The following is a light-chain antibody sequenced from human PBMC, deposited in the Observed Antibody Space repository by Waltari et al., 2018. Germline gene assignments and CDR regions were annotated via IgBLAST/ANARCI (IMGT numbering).Light chain of an antibody. Sequence: EIVLTLSPGTLSLCPGERATLSCRAGQSVSRAFAWYQQKPGQAPRLPISGASNRANGIPDSFSGSVSGTDSSLTISRLDPEDVAVYFCQHYVRLPATFGQGTKVEIK. J-gene: IGKJ1*01. CDR1: QSVSRAF. CDR2: GAS. V-gene: IGKV3-20*01. CDR3: QHYVRLPAT.